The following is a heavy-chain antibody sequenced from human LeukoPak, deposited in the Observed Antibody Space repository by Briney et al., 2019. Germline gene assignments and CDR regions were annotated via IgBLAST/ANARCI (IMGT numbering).Heavy chain of an antibody. D-gene: IGHD6-19*01. Sequence: SRTLSLTFAISGDSVSSNSAAWTWIRQSPSRGLEWLGRTYYRSKWYNDYAVSVRSRITNNPDTSKNQFSPQLNSVTPEDTAVYYCARDVRGGAGHFDYWGQGTLVTVSS. J-gene: IGHJ4*02. V-gene: IGHV6-1*01. CDR3: ARDVRGGAGHFDY. CDR1: GDSVSSNSAA. CDR2: TYYRSKWYN.